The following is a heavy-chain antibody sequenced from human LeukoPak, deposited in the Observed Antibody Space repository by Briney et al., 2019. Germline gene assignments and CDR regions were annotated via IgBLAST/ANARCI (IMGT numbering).Heavy chain of an antibody. V-gene: IGHV4-61*08. D-gene: IGHD5-24*01. CDR1: GGSISSGGYS. CDR3: ARDARRDGYTKIDY. CDR2: IYYSGNI. J-gene: IGHJ4*02. Sequence: SQTLSLTCAVSGGSISSGGYSWSWIRQPPGKGLEWIGYIYYSGNINYNPSLKSRVTISIDTSKNQFSLKLTSVTAADTAVYYCARDARRDGYTKIDYWGQGTLVTVSS.